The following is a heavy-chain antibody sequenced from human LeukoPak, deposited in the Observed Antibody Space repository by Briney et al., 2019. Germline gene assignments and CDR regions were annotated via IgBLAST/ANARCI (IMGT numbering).Heavy chain of an antibody. J-gene: IGHJ4*01. CDR2: ISGSGGST. V-gene: IGHV3-23*01. Sequence: PGGSLRLSCAASGFTFSSYAMSWVRQAPGKGLEWVSAISGSGGSTHYADSVKGRFTISRDNSKNTLYLQMNSLRAEDTAVYYCARDGTAAGLYFDLWGQGTLVTVSS. D-gene: IGHD6-13*01. CDR3: ARDGTAAGLYFDL. CDR1: GFTFSSYA.